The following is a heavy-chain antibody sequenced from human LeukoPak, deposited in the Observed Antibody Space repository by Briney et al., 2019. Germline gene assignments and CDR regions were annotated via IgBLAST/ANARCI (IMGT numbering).Heavy chain of an antibody. V-gene: IGHV4-61*01. D-gene: IGHD5-24*01. CDR1: GGSVSSGSYY. Sequence: SETLSLTCTVSGGSVSSGSYYWSWIRQPPGKGLEWIGYIYYSGSTNYNPSLKSRVTISVDTSKNQFSLKLSSVTAADTAVYFCARGNGYPHFDYWGQGTLVTVSS. J-gene: IGHJ4*02. CDR3: ARGNGYPHFDY. CDR2: IYYSGST.